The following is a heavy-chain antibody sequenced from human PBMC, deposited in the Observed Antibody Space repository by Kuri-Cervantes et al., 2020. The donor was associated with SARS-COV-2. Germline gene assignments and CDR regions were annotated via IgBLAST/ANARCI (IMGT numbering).Heavy chain of an antibody. CDR1: GFTFSSYS. CDR2: ISSSSSTI. Sequence: GESLKISCAASGFTFSSYSMNWVRQAPGKGLEWVSYISSSSSTIYYADSVKGRFTISRDNAKNSLYLQMNSLRDEDTAVYYCARGSGILLWFREAPHAFDIWGQGTMVTVSS. V-gene: IGHV3-48*02. D-gene: IGHD3-10*01. J-gene: IGHJ3*02. CDR3: ARGSGILLWFREAPHAFDI.